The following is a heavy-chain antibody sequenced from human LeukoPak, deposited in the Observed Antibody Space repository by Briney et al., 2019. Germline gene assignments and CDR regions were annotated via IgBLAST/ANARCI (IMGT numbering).Heavy chain of an antibody. Sequence: SETLSLTCTVSGGSIKSHFWSWVRQPPGKRLEWIGYIFHSGSTNYNPSLKSRVTISVDTSKNQFSLRLTSVTAADTAVYYCVRTNPWDLTYYFDYWGQGNLVTVSS. J-gene: IGHJ4*02. V-gene: IGHV4-59*11. CDR2: IFHSGST. CDR1: GGSIKSHF. D-gene: IGHD1-14*01. CDR3: VRTNPWDLTYYFDY.